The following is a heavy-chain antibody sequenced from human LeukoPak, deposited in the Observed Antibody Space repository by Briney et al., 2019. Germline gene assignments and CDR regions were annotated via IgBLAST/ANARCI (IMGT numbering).Heavy chain of an antibody. V-gene: IGHV1-8*01. CDR3: ARGAPYYDFWSGYSYYYYYGMDV. J-gene: IGHJ6*02. D-gene: IGHD3-3*01. CDR2: MNPNSGNT. CDR1: GYTFTSYD. Sequence: PRASVKVSCKASGYTFTSYDINWVRQATGQGLEWMGWMNPNSGNTGYAQKFQGRVTMTRNTSISTAYMELSSLRSEDTAVYYCARGAPYYDFWSGYSYYYYYGMDVWGQGTTVTVSS.